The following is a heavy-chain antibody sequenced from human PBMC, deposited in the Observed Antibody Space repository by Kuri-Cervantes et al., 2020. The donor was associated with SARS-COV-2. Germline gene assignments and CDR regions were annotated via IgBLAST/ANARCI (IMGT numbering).Heavy chain of an antibody. Sequence: SETLSLTCAVYGGSFSGYYWSWIRQPPGKGLEWIGEINHSGSTNYSPSLKSRVTISVDTSKNQFSLKLSSVTAADTAVYYCAREFTAMVPKGDVWGQGTTVTVSS. D-gene: IGHD5-18*01. CDR2: INHSGST. CDR1: GGSFSGYY. J-gene: IGHJ6*02. CDR3: AREFTAMVPKGDV. V-gene: IGHV4-34*01.